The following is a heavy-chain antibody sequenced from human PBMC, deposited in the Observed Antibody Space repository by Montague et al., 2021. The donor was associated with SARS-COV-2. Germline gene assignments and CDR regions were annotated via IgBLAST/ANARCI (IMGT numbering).Heavy chain of an antibody. J-gene: IGHJ4*02. CDR3: ARVDSSGPGEY. V-gene: IGHV4-59*08. Sequence: SETLSLTCTVSGGSINTYFWSWIRQPPGTGLARVGYISDSGSTKYNPSLQSRVTISVDTARNQFSLKSLSVTAADTAFYYCARVDSSGPGEYWGQGILVSVSS. D-gene: IGHD3-22*01. CDR2: ISDSGST. CDR1: GGSINTYF.